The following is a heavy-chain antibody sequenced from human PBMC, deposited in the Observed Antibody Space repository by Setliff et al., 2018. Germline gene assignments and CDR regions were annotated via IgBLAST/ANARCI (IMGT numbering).Heavy chain of an antibody. J-gene: IGHJ5*02. CDR2: ISGYNGNT. Sequence: SVKVSCKASGYTFTTYGVAWVRQAPGQGLEWLGWISGYNGNTNYAQKLQGRVTMTTDTSTSTAYMELRSLRSDDTAVYYCARDGRALGWYYYDSSGYYSGNWFDPWGQGTLVTVSS. V-gene: IGHV1-18*01. D-gene: IGHD3-22*01. CDR1: GYTFTTYG. CDR3: ARDGRALGWYYYDSSGYYSGNWFDP.